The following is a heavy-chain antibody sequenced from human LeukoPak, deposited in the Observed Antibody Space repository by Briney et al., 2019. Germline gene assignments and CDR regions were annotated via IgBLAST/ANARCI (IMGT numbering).Heavy chain of an antibody. CDR1: GSTFSSYA. CDR3: VKGTTGYFDY. J-gene: IGHJ4*02. Sequence: GGSLRLSCSASGSTFSSYAIHWVRQAPGKGLEYVSAISSNGGSTYYADSVKGRFTISRDNSKNTLYLQMSSLRAEDTAVYYCVKGTTGYFDYWGQGTLVTVST. CDR2: ISSNGGST. D-gene: IGHD4-17*01. V-gene: IGHV3-64D*06.